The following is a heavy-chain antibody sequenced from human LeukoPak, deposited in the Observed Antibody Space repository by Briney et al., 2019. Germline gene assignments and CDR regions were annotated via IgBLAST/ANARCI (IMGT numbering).Heavy chain of an antibody. V-gene: IGHV1-69*06. Sequence: SAKVSCKASGGTFSSYAISWVRQAPGQGLEWMGGIIPIFGTANYAQKFRNRVTITADKSTNTVYMEVSSLRSEDTAMYYCARDGASEECIDTTCLGVFDPWGQGALVTVSS. CDR3: ARDGASEECIDTTCLGVFDP. CDR1: GGTFSSYA. CDR2: IIPIFGTA. J-gene: IGHJ5*02. D-gene: IGHD2-8*01.